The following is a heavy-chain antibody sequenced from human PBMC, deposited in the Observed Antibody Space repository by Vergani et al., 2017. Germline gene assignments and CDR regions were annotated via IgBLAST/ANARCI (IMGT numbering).Heavy chain of an antibody. Sequence: EVQLVQSGAEVKKPGESLKISCQISGYSFTNYWIGLVRQMPGKGLEWMGIIHPADSDTRYSPSFQGQVTISVDKSISTAYLQRSSMRASDSAMYYCARLYGRDSSGSKCFDYWGQGTLVTVSS. D-gene: IGHD3-22*01. CDR2: IHPADSDT. J-gene: IGHJ4*02. CDR1: GYSFTNYW. CDR3: ARLYGRDSSGSKCFDY. V-gene: IGHV5-51*01.